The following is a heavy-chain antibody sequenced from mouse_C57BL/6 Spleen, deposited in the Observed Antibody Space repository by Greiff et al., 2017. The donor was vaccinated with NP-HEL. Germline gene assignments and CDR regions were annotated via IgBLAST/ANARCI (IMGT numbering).Heavy chain of an antibody. J-gene: IGHJ4*01. D-gene: IGHD2-2*01. Sequence: QVQLKESGAELVKPGASVKISCKASGYAFSSYWMNWVKQRPGKGLEWIGQIYPGDGDTNYNGKFKGKATLTADKSSSTAYMQLSSLTSEDSAVYFCARGYDDAMDYWGQGTSVTVSS. CDR1: GYAFSSYW. CDR2: IYPGDGDT. V-gene: IGHV1-80*01. CDR3: ARGYDDAMDY.